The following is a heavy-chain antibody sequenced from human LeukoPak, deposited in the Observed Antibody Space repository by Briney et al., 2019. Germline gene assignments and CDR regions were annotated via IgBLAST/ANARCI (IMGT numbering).Heavy chain of an antibody. CDR2: MSNDGDNK. J-gene: IGHJ6*02. D-gene: IGHD6-19*01. CDR3: AKDPSSGWYRWSMDV. V-gene: IGHV3-30*18. Sequence: GSSLRLSCEASGFSFSSHGMHWVRQAPGKGLEWLALMSNDGDNKDYADSVKGRFTISRDNSKDTLYLQMNSLTTEDTALYYCAKDPSSGWYRWSMDVWGQGTTVTVSS. CDR1: GFSFSSHG.